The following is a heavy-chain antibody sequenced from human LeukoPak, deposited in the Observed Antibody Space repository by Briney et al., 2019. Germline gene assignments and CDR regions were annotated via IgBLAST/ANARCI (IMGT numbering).Heavy chain of an antibody. CDR3: ARDINGYYYDSHGYYPTDL. CDR1: GYIFTSYG. CDR2: ISVYNGNT. Sequence: ASVKVSCKASGYIFTSYGISWVRQAPGQGLEWMGWISVYNGNTNYPQRLQGRVTMTTDTSTTTAYMELRSLRSDDTAAYYCARDINGYYYDSHGYYPTDLSGQGTLVTVSS. J-gene: IGHJ5*02. D-gene: IGHD3-22*01. V-gene: IGHV1-18*01.